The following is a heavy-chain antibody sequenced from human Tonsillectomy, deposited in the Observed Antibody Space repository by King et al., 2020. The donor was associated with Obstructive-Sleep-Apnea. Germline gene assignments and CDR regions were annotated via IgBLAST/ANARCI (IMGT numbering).Heavy chain of an antibody. CDR3: ARGSGAAAVNWFDP. Sequence: VQLQQWGAGLLKPSETLSLTCAVFGGSFSDDYWSWIRQPPGKGLEWIGEINHSGSTNYNPSLKSRVTISVDTSKNQFSLKLRSVTAADTAVYYCARGSGAAAVNWFDPWGQRTLVTVAS. V-gene: IGHV4-34*01. D-gene: IGHD6-13*01. J-gene: IGHJ5*02. CDR2: INHSGST. CDR1: GGSFSDDY.